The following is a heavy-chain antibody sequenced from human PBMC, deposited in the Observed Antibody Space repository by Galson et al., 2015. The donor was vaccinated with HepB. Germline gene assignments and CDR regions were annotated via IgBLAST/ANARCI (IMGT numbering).Heavy chain of an antibody. CDR3: ARDTPPRLVEY. CDR2: INAGNGNT. J-gene: IGHJ4*02. Sequence: SVKVSCKASGYTFTSYAMHWVRQAPGQRLEWMGWINAGNGNTKYSQKFQGRVTITRDTSASTAYMELSSLRSEDTAVYYCARDTPPRLVEYWGQGTLVAVSS. CDR1: GYTFTSYA. V-gene: IGHV1-3*01. D-gene: IGHD6-19*01.